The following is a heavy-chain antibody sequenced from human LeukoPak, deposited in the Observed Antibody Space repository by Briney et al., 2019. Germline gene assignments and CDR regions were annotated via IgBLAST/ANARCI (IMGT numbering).Heavy chain of an antibody. V-gene: IGHV1-2*02. CDR2: INPNSGGT. CDR1: GYTFTGYY. CDR3: ARIVDIVATMEG. Sequence: ASVKVSCKASGYTFTGYYMHWVRQAPGQGLEWMGWINPNSGGTNYAQKFQGGVTMTRDTSISTAYMELGRLRSDDTAVYYCARIVDIVATMEGWGQGTLVTVSS. D-gene: IGHD5-12*01. J-gene: IGHJ4*02.